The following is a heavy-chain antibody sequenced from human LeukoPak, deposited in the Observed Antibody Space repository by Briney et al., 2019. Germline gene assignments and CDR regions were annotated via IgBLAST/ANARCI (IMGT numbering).Heavy chain of an antibody. CDR2: INGGNGNT. V-gene: IGHV1-3*01. J-gene: IGHJ4*02. CDR1: GYPFTNYA. CDR3: TREFLAVAGPGFGY. D-gene: IGHD6-13*01. Sequence: ASVKVSCKASGYPFTNYAMHWARQAPGQRLEWMGWINGGNGNTKYSQKIQGRVTFTRDISASTAYMDLSSLRPEDTAVYYCTREFLAVAGPGFGYWGQGTLVTVSS.